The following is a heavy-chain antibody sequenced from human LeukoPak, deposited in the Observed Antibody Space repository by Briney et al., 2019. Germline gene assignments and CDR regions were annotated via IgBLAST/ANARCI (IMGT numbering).Heavy chain of an antibody. D-gene: IGHD3-10*01. CDR2: IKDKSYGETT. V-gene: IGHV3-15*01. CDR3: TTDPPGAFDY. CDR1: GFSFNNAW. Sequence: GGSLRLSCAASGFSFNNAWMSWVRQAPGKGLEWVGGIKDKSYGETTDYAAPVKGRFIISRDDSKNTLYLQMNSLKTEDTAVYYCTTDPPGAFDYWGQGALVTVSS. J-gene: IGHJ4*02.